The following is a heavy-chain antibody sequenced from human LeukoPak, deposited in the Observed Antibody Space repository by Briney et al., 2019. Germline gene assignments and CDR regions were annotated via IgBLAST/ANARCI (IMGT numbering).Heavy chain of an antibody. CDR1: GFTFSGSA. J-gene: IGHJ6*03. D-gene: IGHD4-17*01. CDR2: IRSKANSYAT. Sequence: SGGSLRLSCAASGFTFSGSAMHWVRQASGKGLEWVGRIRSKANSYATAYAASVKGRFTTSRDDSKNTAYLQMNSLKTEDTAVYYCTRHERDYGDYGTYYYYYYMDVWGKGTTVTVSS. CDR3: TRHERDYGDYGTYYYYYYMDV. V-gene: IGHV3-73*01.